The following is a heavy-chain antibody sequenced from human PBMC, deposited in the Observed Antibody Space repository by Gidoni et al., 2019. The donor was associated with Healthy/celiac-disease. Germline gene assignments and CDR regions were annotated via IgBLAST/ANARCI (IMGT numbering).Heavy chain of an antibody. CDR2: ISWNSGSI. V-gene: IGHV3-9*01. D-gene: IGHD3-22*01. CDR3: AKDGGGYYYDSSGYGFDY. J-gene: IGHJ4*02. CDR1: GFPFDDYA. Sequence: EVQLVEPAGGLVQPGRSLRLPCAASGFPFDDYAMHWVRQAPGKGLEWVSGISWNSGSISYAGSVKDRVTISRDNAKNSLYLQMDSLRAEDTALYYCAKDGGGYYYDSSGYGFDYWGQGTLVTVSS.